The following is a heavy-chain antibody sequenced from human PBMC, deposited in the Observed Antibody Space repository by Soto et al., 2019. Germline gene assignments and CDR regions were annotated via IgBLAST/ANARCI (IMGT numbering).Heavy chain of an antibody. CDR3: AKFYDFWSGPLYYYYMDV. J-gene: IGHJ6*03. V-gene: IGHV3-23*01. CDR1: GFTFSSYA. D-gene: IGHD3-3*01. Sequence: GGSLRLSCAASGFTFSSYAMSWVRQAPGKGLEWVSAISGSGGSTYYADSVKGRFTIPRDNSKNTLYLQMNSLRAEDTAVYYCAKFYDFWSGPLYYYYMDVWGKGTTVTVSS. CDR2: ISGSGGST.